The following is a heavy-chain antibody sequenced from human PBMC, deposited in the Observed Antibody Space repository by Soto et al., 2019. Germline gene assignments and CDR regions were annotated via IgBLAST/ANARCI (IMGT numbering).Heavy chain of an antibody. CDR1: GGSLSNYY. V-gene: IGHV4-59*08. D-gene: IGHD3-22*01. CDR3: ARIGGYYQALDS. J-gene: IGHJ4*02. CDR2: IYYAGST. Sequence: QVQLQESGPGLVKPSETLSLTCTISGGSLSNYYWSWTRQPPGKGLEWIGYIYYAGSTTYSPSLKSLVTVYLDTSKNQFALKLDSVTAADAAVYYCARIGGYYQALDSWGQGTLVTVSS.